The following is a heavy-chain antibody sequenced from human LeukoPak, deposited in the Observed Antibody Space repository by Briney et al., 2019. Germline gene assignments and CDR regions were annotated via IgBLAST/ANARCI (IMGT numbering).Heavy chain of an antibody. Sequence: SETLSLTCTVSGGSISSSSYYWGWIRQPPGKGLEWIGSIYYSGSTYYNPSLKSRVTISVDTSKNQFSLKLSSVTAADTAVYHCARDPGPSIQLWFGYFDYWGQGTLVTVSS. CDR3: ARDPGPSIQLWFGYFDY. CDR1: GGSISSSSYY. CDR2: IYYSGST. J-gene: IGHJ4*02. V-gene: IGHV4-39*07. D-gene: IGHD5-18*01.